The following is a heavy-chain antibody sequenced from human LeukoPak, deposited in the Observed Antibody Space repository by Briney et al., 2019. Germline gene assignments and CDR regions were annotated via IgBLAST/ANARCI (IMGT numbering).Heavy chain of an antibody. D-gene: IGHD3-22*01. CDR3: ARTSITMIVVVIKPQGAFDI. V-gene: IGHV1-18*01. CDR2: ISAYNGNT. Sequence: ASVKVSCKASGYTFTSYGISWVRQAPGQGLEWMGWISAYNGNTNYAQKLQGRVTMTTDTSTSTAYMELRSLRSDDTAVYYCARTSITMIVVVIKPQGAFDIWGQGTMVTVSS. CDR1: GYTFTSYG. J-gene: IGHJ3*02.